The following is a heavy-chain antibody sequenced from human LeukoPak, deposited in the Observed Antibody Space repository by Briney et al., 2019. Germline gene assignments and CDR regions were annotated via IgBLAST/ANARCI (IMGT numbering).Heavy chain of an antibody. D-gene: IGHD2-2*01. CDR3: ARELGYCSSTSCYPPYGMDV. CDR2: ISAYYGNT. J-gene: IGHJ6*02. Sequence: ASVKVSCKASGYTWTSYGISWVRQAPGQGLEWMGWISAYYGNTNYAQKLQGRVTMTTDTSTSTAYMELRSLRSDDTAVYYCARELGYCSSTSCYPPYGMDVWGQGTTVTVSS. CDR1: GYTWTSYG. V-gene: IGHV1-18*01.